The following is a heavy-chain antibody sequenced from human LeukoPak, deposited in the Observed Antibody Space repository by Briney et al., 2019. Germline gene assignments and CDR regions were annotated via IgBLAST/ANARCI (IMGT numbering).Heavy chain of an antibody. J-gene: IGHJ4*02. V-gene: IGHV3-23*01. CDR3: ARDYHDSSGSYGVDF. CDR1: GXTFSTYG. D-gene: IGHD3-22*01. Sequence: GGSLRLSCAASGXTFSTYGTHWVRQAPGKGLEWVSVISGSGGTTHYAESVKGRFTISRDNSKNTLYMQMNSLRAEDTAVYYCARDYHDSSGSYGVDFWGQGTLVTVSS. CDR2: ISGSGGTT.